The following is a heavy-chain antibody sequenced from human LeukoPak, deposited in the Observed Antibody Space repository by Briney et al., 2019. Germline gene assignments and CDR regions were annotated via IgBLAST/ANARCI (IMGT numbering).Heavy chain of an antibody. J-gene: IGHJ5*02. CDR2: IYYSGST. CDR1: GFTFITYNMN. V-gene: IGHV4-39*01. D-gene: IGHD3-22*01. CDR3: ARRYISGYYNWFDP. Sequence: PGGSLRLSCAASGFTFITYNMNWVRQPPGKGLEWIGSIYYSGSTYYNPSLKSRVTISVDTSKDQFSLKLSSVTAADTAVYYCARRYISGYYNWFDPWGQGTLVTVSS.